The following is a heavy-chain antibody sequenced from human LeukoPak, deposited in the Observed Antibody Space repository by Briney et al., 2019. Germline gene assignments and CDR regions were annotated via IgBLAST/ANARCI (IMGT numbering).Heavy chain of an antibody. D-gene: IGHD6-13*01. Sequence: GASVKVSCKASGYTFNSAGISWVRQAPGQGLEWMGWINAYNDNTKYAEKLQGRVTMTTDTSTSTAYMELRSLRSDDTAVYYCARGGSGSWYADYWGQGTLVTVSS. V-gene: IGHV1-18*01. CDR2: INAYNDNT. CDR1: GYTFNSAG. CDR3: ARGGSGSWYADY. J-gene: IGHJ4*02.